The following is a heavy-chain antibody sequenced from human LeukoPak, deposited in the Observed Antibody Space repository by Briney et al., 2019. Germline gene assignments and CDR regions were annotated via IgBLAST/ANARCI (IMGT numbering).Heavy chain of an antibody. D-gene: IGHD2-21*01. CDR3: ARHSIASDGARLFDY. Sequence: AETLSLTCTVSGGSITSYYWAWLRQPPGKGLEWIGYLYYSGYSNYNPSLKSRVSMSVDTSKNQFSLNLTSVTAADTAVYYCARHSIASDGARLFDYWGRGTLVTVSS. CDR1: GGSITSYY. J-gene: IGHJ4*02. CDR2: LYYSGYS. V-gene: IGHV4-59*08.